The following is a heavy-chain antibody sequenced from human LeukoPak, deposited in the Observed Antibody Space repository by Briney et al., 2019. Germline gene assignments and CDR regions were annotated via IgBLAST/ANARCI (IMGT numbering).Heavy chain of an antibody. CDR3: ARDWVDAGIYFDY. CDR1: GFMFSTHW. D-gene: IGHD6-13*01. CDR2: INQDGRET. V-gene: IGHV3-7*01. J-gene: IGHJ4*02. Sequence: PGGSLRLSCGASGFMFSTHWMSWVRQAPGKGLEWVANINQDGRETYYLDSVKGRFTISRDNAQNSLYLQMNSLRAEDTAVYYCARDWVDAGIYFDYWGQGALVSVSS.